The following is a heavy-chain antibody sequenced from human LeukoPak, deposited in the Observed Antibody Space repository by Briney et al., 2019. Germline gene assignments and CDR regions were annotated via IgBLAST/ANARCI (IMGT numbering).Heavy chain of an antibody. Sequence: SETLSLTCIVSGYSISSGYYWGWIRQPPGKGLEWIGNLYHSGSTYYNPSLRSRATISGDTSKNQFSLKLSSVTAADTAVYYCARVEEGYCSGGSCLTDNWFDPWGQGTLVTVSS. CDR3: ARVEEGYCSGGSCLTDNWFDP. CDR2: LYHSGST. CDR1: GYSISSGYY. V-gene: IGHV4-38-2*02. D-gene: IGHD2-15*01. J-gene: IGHJ5*02.